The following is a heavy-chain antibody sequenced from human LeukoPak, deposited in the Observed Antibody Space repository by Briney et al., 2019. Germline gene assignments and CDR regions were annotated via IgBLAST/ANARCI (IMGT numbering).Heavy chain of an antibody. CDR3: ARGGSCSSTSCYAVVMGFDP. J-gene: IGHJ5*02. CDR2: INHNGST. D-gene: IGHD2-2*01. V-gene: IGHV4-34*01. CDR1: GGSFSGYY. Sequence: PSETLSLTCAVYGGSFSGYYWSWIRQPPGKGLEWIGEINHNGSTNYNPSLKSRVTISVDTSKNQFSLKLSSVTAADTAVYYCARGGSCSSTSCYAVVMGFDPWGQGTLVTVSS.